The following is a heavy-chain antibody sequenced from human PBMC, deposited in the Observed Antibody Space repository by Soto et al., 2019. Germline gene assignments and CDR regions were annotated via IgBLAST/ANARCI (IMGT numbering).Heavy chain of an antibody. CDR3: AREGNLGRWLQPLDF. V-gene: IGHV4-30-4*02. CDR2: IYYSGST. Sequence: SETLSLTCTVPGGSISSGDYYWSWIRQPPGKGLEWIGYIYYSGSTYYNPSLKSRVTISVDTSKNHFSLRLISVTAADTAIYFCAREGNLGRWLQPLDFWGQGTLVTVSS. J-gene: IGHJ4*02. CDR1: GGSISSGDYY. D-gene: IGHD5-12*01.